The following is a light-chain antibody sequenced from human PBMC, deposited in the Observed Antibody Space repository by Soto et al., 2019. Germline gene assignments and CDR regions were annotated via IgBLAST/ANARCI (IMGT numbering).Light chain of an antibody. V-gene: IGKV4-1*01. Sequence: DIVMTQSPDSLAVSLGERATINCKSSRSVLDSSNNKNYLAWYQQKPGQAPKLLIYWASTRELGVPDRFSGSGSGTHFALTISSLQAEDVAVFYCQQYYSTPPRFGGGTKVEIK. CDR1: RSVLDSSNNKNY. CDR2: WAS. CDR3: QQYYSTPPR. J-gene: IGKJ4*02.